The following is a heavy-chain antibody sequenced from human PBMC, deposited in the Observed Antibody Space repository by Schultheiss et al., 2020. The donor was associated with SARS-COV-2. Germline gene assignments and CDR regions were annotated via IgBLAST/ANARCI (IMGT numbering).Heavy chain of an antibody. V-gene: IGHV1-69*13. Sequence: SVKVSCKASGYTFTSYAISWVRQAPGQGLEWMGGIIPIFGTANYAQKFQGRVTITADESTSTAYMELSTLTSDDTAVYYCARGGYQLPHVYYYGMDVWGQGTTVTVSS. J-gene: IGHJ6*02. CDR2: IIPIFGTA. CDR1: GYTFTSYA. D-gene: IGHD2-2*01. CDR3: ARGGYQLPHVYYYGMDV.